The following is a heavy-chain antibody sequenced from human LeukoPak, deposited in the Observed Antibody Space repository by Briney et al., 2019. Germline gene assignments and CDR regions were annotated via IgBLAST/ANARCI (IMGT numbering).Heavy chain of an antibody. D-gene: IGHD2-2*01. J-gene: IGHJ4*02. Sequence: SETLSLTCTVSGGSISSGGYYWSWIRQHPGKGLEWIGYIYYSGSTYYNPSLKSRVTISVDTSKNRFSLKLSSVTAADTAVYYCARGVVPYFFDYWGQGTLVTVSS. CDR1: GGSISSGGYY. V-gene: IGHV4-31*03. CDR3: ARGVVPYFFDY. CDR2: IYYSGST.